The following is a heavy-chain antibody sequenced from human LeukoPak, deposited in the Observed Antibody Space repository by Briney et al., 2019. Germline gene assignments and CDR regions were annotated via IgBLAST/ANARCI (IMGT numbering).Heavy chain of an antibody. D-gene: IGHD6-13*01. Sequence: SETLSLTCTVSGGSISSYYWSWIRHPPGKVLEWIGYFSYSGSTNYNPSLRSRVTISVDTSKNQFTLKVSSVTAADTAIYYCARWAAGRDGMDVWGQGTTVTVSS. CDR2: FSYSGST. J-gene: IGHJ6*02. CDR3: ARWAAGRDGMDV. V-gene: IGHV4-59*01. CDR1: GGSISSYY.